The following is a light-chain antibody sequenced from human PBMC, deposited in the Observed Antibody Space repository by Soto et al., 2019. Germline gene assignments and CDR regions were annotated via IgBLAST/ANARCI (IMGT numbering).Light chain of an antibody. CDR2: GIS. Sequence: ENVLTQSPGTLSLSPWERATLSCRATQSVTSRYFAWYQQKPGQAPRLLIYGISSRATDIPDRFSGSGSGTDYTLTISRLEPEDFGVYYCQQYSTLPHTFGQGTKLEVK. CDR3: QQYSTLPHT. V-gene: IGKV3-20*01. J-gene: IGKJ2*01. CDR1: QSVTSRY.